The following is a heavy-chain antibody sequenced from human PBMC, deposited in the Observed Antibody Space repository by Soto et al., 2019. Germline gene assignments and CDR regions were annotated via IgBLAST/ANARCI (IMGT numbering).Heavy chain of an antibody. CDR1: GDSISTYY. J-gene: IGHJ4*02. V-gene: IGHV4-59*12. CDR2: MSYSGST. CDR3: ARSEATVLDS. Sequence: PSETLSLTCAVSGDSISTYYCMWIRQPPGKGLEWIGFMSYSGSTSYNASLKSRVTISVDKSKNQFSLQLTSVTAADTAVYYCARSEATVLDSWGQGTLVTVSS. D-gene: IGHD4-17*01.